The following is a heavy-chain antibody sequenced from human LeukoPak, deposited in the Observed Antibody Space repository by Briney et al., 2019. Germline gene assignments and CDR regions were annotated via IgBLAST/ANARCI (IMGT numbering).Heavy chain of an antibody. CDR3: ARHVGSSGYPPPLFYDY. Sequence: SETLSLTCTVSGGSISSYYWSWIRQPPGKGLEWIGYIYYSGSTNYNPSLKSRVTISVDTSKNQFSLKLSSVTAADTAVYYCARHVGSSGYPPPLFYDYWGQGTLVTVSS. CDR1: GGSISSYY. D-gene: IGHD3-22*01. J-gene: IGHJ4*02. V-gene: IGHV4-59*08. CDR2: IYYSGST.